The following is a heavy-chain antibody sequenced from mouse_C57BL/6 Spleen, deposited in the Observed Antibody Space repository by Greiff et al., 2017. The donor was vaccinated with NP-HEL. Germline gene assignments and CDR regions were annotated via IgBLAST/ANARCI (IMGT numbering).Heavy chain of an antibody. CDR2: IDPNSGGT. CDR1: GYTFTSYW. Sequence: VQLQQPGAELVKPGASVKLSCKASGYTFTSYWMHWVKQRPGRGLEWIGRIDPNSGGTKYNEKFKSKATLTVDKPSSTAYMQLSSLTSEDSAVYYCARAGITTVVATFFPYAMDYWGQGTSVTVSS. CDR3: ARAGITTVVATFFPYAMDY. J-gene: IGHJ4*01. V-gene: IGHV1-72*01. D-gene: IGHD1-1*01.